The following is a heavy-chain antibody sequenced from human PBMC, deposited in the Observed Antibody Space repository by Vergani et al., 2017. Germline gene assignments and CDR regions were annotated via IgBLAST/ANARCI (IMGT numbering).Heavy chain of an antibody. CDR1: FDSIRNLY. D-gene: IGHD6-19*01. J-gene: IGHJ3*02. CDR3: ASIPTPIAYSSGWARDAFDI. V-gene: IGHV4-59*11. CDR2: IHYSENT. Sequence: QVQLQESGPGLVKSSETLSLTCSVSFDSIRNLYCNWIRQPPGKGLEWIGSIHYSENTNYNPSLKTRVTISVDTSKNQFSLTLTSVTAADTAVYYCASIPTPIAYSSGWARDAFDIWGQGTMVTVSS.